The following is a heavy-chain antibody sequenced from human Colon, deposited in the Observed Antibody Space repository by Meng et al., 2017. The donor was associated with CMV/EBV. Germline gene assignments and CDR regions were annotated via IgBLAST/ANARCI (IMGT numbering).Heavy chain of an antibody. J-gene: IGHJ4*02. CDR1: GGTFNSYT. V-gene: IGHV1-69*04. D-gene: IGHD3-10*01. CDR2: IIPFVGIA. CDR3: ATESWDY. Sequence: SVKVSCKASGGTFNSYTVTWVRQAPGQGLEWIGRIIPFVGIANYARNFQGRVTITADKSTGTAYMELSSLRSEDTAVYYCATESWDYWGQGTLVT.